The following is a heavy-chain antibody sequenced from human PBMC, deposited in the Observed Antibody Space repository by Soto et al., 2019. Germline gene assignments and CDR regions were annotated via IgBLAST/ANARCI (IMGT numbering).Heavy chain of an antibody. Sequence: SETLSLTCRVSGCSINSSSYFWGWVRQPPGKGLEWIGSIYYSGSTYYNPSLRSRVTISVDTSKNQFSLKLSSVTAADTAVFYCARHYSSGSRNWFDPWGQGTLVTVSS. J-gene: IGHJ5*02. CDR3: ARHYSSGSRNWFDP. D-gene: IGHD6-19*01. V-gene: IGHV4-39*01. CDR1: GCSINSSSYF. CDR2: IYYSGST.